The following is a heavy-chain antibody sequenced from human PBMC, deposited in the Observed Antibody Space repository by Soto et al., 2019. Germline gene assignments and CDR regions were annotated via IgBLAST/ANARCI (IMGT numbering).Heavy chain of an antibody. D-gene: IGHD3-16*02. CDR2: ISYDGSNK. V-gene: IGHV3-30*18. CDR3: AKGLGYRPLGIYPGWGYFDS. CDR1: GFTFSSYG. J-gene: IGHJ4*02. Sequence: QVQLVESGGGVVQPGRSLRLSCAASGFTFSSYGMHWVRQAPGKGLEWVAVISYDGSNKYYADSVKGRFTISRDNSKNPLYRQMTSLSAEDTGVYYCAKGLGYRPLGIYPGWGYFDSWGQGTLVTVSS.